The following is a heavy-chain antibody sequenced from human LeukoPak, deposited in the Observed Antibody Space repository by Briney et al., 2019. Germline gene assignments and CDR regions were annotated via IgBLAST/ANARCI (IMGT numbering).Heavy chain of an antibody. V-gene: IGHV1-69*06. D-gene: IGHD6-13*01. Sequence: SVKVSCKASGGTFSSYAISWVRQAPGQGLEWMGGIIPIFGTANYAQKFQGRVTITADKSTSTAYMELSSLRSEDTAVYYCARDLRIAAAGHNWFDPWGQGTLVTVSS. CDR3: ARDLRIAAAGHNWFDP. J-gene: IGHJ5*02. CDR2: IIPIFGTA. CDR1: GGTFSSYA.